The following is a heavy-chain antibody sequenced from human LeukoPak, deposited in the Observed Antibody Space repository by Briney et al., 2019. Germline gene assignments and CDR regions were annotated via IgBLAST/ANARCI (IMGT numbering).Heavy chain of an antibody. CDR2: IYSGGST. Sequence: GGSLRLSCAASGFTVSSNYMSWVRQAPGKGLEWVSVIYSGGSTYYADSVKGRFTISRDNSKNTLYLQMNSLRAEDMAVYYCARVSGSGSYKSFDYWGQGTLVTVSS. CDR3: ARVSGSGSYKSFDY. J-gene: IGHJ4*02. CDR1: GFTVSSNY. V-gene: IGHV3-53*01. D-gene: IGHD3-10*01.